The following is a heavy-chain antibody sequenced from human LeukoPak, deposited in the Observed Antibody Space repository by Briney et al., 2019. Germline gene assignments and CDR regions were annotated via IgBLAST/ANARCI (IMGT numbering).Heavy chain of an antibody. Sequence: GSLRLSCAASGFTFSSYAMSWVRQAPGKGLEWIGYIYYTGSTNYNPSLNSRVTISLETSKNQFSLNLSSVTAADTAVYYCARDRPGGSSLDYWGQGILVTVSS. CDR3: ARDRPGGSSLDY. J-gene: IGHJ4*02. V-gene: IGHV4-59*01. CDR2: IYYTGST. D-gene: IGHD6-13*01. CDR1: GFTFSSYA.